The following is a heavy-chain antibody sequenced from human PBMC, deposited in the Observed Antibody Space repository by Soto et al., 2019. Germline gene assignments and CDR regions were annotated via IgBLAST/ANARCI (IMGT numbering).Heavy chain of an antibody. CDR2: IKSKTDGGTT. CDR1: GFTFSNAW. D-gene: IGHD2-2*01. CDR3: TTDSIYCSSTSCARNFDY. V-gene: IGHV3-15*07. J-gene: IGHJ4*02. Sequence: GGSLRLSCAASGFTFSNAWMNWVRQAPGKGLEWVGRIKSKTDGGTTDYAAPVKGRFTISRDDSKNTLYLQMNSLKTEDTAVYYCTTDSIYCSSTSCARNFDYWGQGTLVTVSS.